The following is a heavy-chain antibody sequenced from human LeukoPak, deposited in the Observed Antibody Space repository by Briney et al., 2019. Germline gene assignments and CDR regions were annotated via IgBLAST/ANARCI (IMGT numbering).Heavy chain of an antibody. Sequence: PGGSLRLSCAASGFTFSSYEMNWVRQAPGKGLEWVSYISSSGSTIYYADSVKGRFTISRDNAKNSLYLQMNSLRAEDTAVYYCASHVDTARRGVFITYYMDVWGKGTTVTVSS. V-gene: IGHV3-48*03. J-gene: IGHJ6*03. CDR1: GFTFSSYE. CDR3: ASHVDTARRGVFITYYMDV. CDR2: ISSSGSTI. D-gene: IGHD5-18*01.